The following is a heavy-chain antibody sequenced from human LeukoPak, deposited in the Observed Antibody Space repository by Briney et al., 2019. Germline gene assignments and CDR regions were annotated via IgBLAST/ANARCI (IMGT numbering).Heavy chain of an antibody. CDR1: GGTFSSYA. V-gene: IGHV1-69*04. CDR2: IIPILGIA. Sequence: ASVKVSCKASGGTFSSYAISWVRQAPGQGLEWMGRIIPILGIANYAQKFQGRVTTTADKSTSTAYMELSSLRSEDTAVYYCAREMYYYDSSGTYDAFDIWGQGTMVTVSS. J-gene: IGHJ3*02. CDR3: AREMYYYDSSGTYDAFDI. D-gene: IGHD3-22*01.